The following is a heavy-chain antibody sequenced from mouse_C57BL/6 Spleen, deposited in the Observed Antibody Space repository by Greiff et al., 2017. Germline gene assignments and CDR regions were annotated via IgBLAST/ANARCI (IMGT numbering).Heavy chain of an antibody. J-gene: IGHJ3*01. CDR1: GYSFTDYN. V-gene: IGHV1-39*01. CDR3: ADDGWAY. CDR2: INPNYGTT. Sequence: VQLKQSGPELVQPGASVKISCKASGYSFTDYNMNWVKQCNGKSLEWIGVINPNYGTTSYNQKFKGKATLTVNHSSITAYMQLNSLSAEYSAVYSGADDGWAYWGQGTLVTVSA. D-gene: IGHD2-3*01.